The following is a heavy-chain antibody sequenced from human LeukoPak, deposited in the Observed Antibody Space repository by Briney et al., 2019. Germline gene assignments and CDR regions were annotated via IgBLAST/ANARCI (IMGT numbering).Heavy chain of an antibody. D-gene: IGHD2-21*01. CDR3: ARDAPSWFCGGDCYWVEDAFDI. Sequence: KPSQTLSLTCTVSGGSISSGSYYWSWIRQPAGKGLEWIGRIYTSGSTNYNPSLKSRVTMSVDTSKNQFSLKLSSVTAADTAVYYCARDAPSWFCGGDCYWVEDAFDIWGQGTMVTVSS. CDR1: GGSISSGSYY. J-gene: IGHJ3*02. V-gene: IGHV4-61*02. CDR2: IYTSGST.